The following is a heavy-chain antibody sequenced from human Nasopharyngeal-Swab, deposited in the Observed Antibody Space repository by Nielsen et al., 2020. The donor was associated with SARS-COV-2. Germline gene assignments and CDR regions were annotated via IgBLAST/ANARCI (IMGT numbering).Heavy chain of an antibody. CDR2: TSNSGSTV. Sequence: GESLKISCAASGFIVSNTYMNWVRQAPGKGLEWVSYTSNSGSTVYYADSVKGRFTISRDNAKNSLYLQMNSLRAEDTAIYYCVREGYFASSGYYFWGQGTLVTVSS. J-gene: IGHJ4*02. CDR1: GFIVSNTY. V-gene: IGHV3-11*04. CDR3: VREGYFASSGYYF. D-gene: IGHD3-22*01.